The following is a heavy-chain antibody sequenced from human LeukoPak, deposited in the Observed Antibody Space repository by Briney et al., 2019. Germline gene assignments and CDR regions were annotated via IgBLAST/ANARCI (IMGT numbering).Heavy chain of an antibody. CDR2: ISSGSSYI. Sequence: GGSLRLSCAASGFTFSSYSMNWVRQAPGKGLEWVSSISSGSSYIYYADSVKGRFTISRDNAKNSLYLQVNSLRAEDTAVYYCARGRYSSSWYFDYWGQGTLVTVSS. V-gene: IGHV3-21*01. CDR3: ARGRYSSSWYFDY. CDR1: GFTFSSYS. J-gene: IGHJ4*02. D-gene: IGHD6-13*01.